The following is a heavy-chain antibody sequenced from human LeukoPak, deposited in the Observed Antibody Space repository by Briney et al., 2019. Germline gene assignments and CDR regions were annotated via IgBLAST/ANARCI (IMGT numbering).Heavy chain of an antibody. D-gene: IGHD1-26*01. CDR3: ARIRGSYFLDY. Sequence: GGSLRLSCAASGFTFSSYWMSWVRQAPGKGLEWVANIKQDGSEKYYVDSVKGRSTFSRDNAKNSLYLQMNSLRAEDTAVYYCARIRGSYFLDYWGQGTLVTVSS. J-gene: IGHJ4*02. V-gene: IGHV3-7*03. CDR2: IKQDGSEK. CDR1: GFTFSSYW.